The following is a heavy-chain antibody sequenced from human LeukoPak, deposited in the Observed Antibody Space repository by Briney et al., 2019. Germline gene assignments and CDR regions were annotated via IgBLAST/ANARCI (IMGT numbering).Heavy chain of an antibody. D-gene: IGHD3/OR15-3a*01. J-gene: IGHJ4*02. CDR3: AMGLEVFDY. CDR2: INHSGST. V-gene: IGHV4-34*01. Sequence: SETLSLTCAVSGVSFSGYNWSWVRQPPGKGLEWIGEINHSGSTNYNPSLKSRVTISVDTSKNQFSLKLSSVTAADTAVYYCAMGLEVFDYWGQGTLVTVSS. CDR1: GVSFSGYN.